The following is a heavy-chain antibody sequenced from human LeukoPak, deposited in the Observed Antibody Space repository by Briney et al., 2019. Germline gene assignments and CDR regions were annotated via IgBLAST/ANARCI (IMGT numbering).Heavy chain of an antibody. Sequence: ASVKVSCKASGYTFTGYYMHWVRQAPGQGLEWMGWINPNSGGTNYAQKFQGRVTMTRDTSISTAYMELSRLRSDDTAVYYCARDYYDSSGYPQPIDYWGQGTLVTVSS. CDR3: ARDYYDSSGYPQPIDY. J-gene: IGHJ4*02. V-gene: IGHV1-2*02. CDR1: GYTFTGYY. CDR2: INPNSGGT. D-gene: IGHD3-22*01.